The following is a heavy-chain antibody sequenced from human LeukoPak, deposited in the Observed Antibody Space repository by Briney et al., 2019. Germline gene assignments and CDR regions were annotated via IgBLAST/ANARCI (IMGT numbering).Heavy chain of an antibody. D-gene: IGHD2-2*01. CDR2: IKQDGGEK. V-gene: IGHV3-7*01. CDR1: GFTFSSYW. Sequence: GGSLRLSCAASGFTFSSYWMSWVRQAPGKGLEWVANIKQDGGEKYYVDSVKGRFTISRDNAKNSLYLQMNSLRAEDTAVYYCARDGCSSTSCLDYYYYGMDVWGQGTTVTVSS. CDR3: ARDGCSSTSCLDYYYYGMDV. J-gene: IGHJ6*02.